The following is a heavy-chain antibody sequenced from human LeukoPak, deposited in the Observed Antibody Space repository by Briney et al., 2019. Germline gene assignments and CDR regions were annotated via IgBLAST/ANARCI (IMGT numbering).Heavy chain of an antibody. D-gene: IGHD4-23*01. CDR3: ARVMSTDYGGTQLFDY. CDR2: ISSSGSTI. J-gene: IGHJ4*02. CDR1: GFTFSSYE. V-gene: IGHV3-48*03. Sequence: GGSLRLSCAASGFTFSSYEMNWVRQAPGKGLEWVSYISSSGSTIYYADSVKGRFTISRDNAKNSLYLQMNSLRAEDTAVYYCARVMSTDYGGTQLFDYWGQGTLVTVSS.